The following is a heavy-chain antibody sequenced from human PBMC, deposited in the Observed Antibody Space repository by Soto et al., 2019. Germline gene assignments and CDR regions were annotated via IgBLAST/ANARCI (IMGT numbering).Heavy chain of an antibody. CDR2: ISYDGSNK. CDR3: ARDDARMQWLVVDY. V-gene: IGHV3-30*04. Sequence: GGSLRLSCAASGFTFSSYAMHWVRQAPGKGLEWVAVISYDGSNKYYADSMKGRFTISRDNSKNTLYLQMNSLRAEDTAVYYCARDDARMQWLVVDYWGQGTLVTVSS. J-gene: IGHJ4*02. CDR1: GFTFSSYA. D-gene: IGHD6-19*01.